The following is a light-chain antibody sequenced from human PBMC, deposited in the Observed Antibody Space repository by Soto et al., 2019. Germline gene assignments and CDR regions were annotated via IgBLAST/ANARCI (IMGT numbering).Light chain of an antibody. V-gene: IGLV2-14*01. CDR3: SSYTSSSTLV. Sequence: LTQPASVSGSPGQSITISCTGTSSDVGGYNYVSWYQQHPGKAPKLMIYEVSNRPSGVSNRFSGSKSGNTASLAISGLQAEDEADYYCSSYTSSSTLVFGTGTKVTVL. CDR1: SSDVGGYNY. CDR2: EVS. J-gene: IGLJ1*01.